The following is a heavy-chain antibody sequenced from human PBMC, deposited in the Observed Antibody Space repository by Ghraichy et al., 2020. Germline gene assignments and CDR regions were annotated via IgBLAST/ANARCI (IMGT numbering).Heavy chain of an antibody. CDR2: ITPIFDSA. CDR1: GGTFTSYA. V-gene: IGHV1-69*06. J-gene: IGHJ4*02. D-gene: IGHD1-26*01. CDR3: ARRRQELPIHFDY. Sequence: SVKVSCKASGGTFTSYAFSWVRQAPGQGLEWMGEITPIFDSAKYAQKFEGRVTISADKSTSTAYMELSSLRSDDTAVYFCARRRQELPIHFDYWGQGALVTVSS.